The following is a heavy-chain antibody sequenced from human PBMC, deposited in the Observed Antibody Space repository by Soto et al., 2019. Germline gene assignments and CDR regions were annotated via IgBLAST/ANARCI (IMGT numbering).Heavy chain of an antibody. Sequence: SETLSLTCAVYGESFTTQYSTWVRQPPGKGLQWIGEIYHSGTTNYNPSLKSRVSIPVDTSNNQFSLKLSSVTAADTAVYYCARWKERGYPYGYKFDPWGQGTLVTVSS. J-gene: IGHJ5*02. CDR2: IYHSGTT. D-gene: IGHD5-18*01. V-gene: IGHV4-34*01. CDR1: GESFTTQY. CDR3: ARWKERGYPYGYKFDP.